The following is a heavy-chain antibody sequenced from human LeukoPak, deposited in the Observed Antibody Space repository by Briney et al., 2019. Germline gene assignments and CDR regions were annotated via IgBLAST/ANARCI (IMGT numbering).Heavy chain of an antibody. V-gene: IGHV3-23*01. Sequence: PSETLSLTCAVSGGSISSGGSSWSWVRQAPGKGLEWVAAISGSGGSTSYADSVKGRFTISRDNSKNTLYLQMHSLRAEDTAVYHCARRVAGYHFDYWGQGTLVTVSS. CDR3: ARRVAGYHFDY. D-gene: IGHD6-19*01. CDR2: ISGSGGST. CDR1: GGSISSGGSS. J-gene: IGHJ4*02.